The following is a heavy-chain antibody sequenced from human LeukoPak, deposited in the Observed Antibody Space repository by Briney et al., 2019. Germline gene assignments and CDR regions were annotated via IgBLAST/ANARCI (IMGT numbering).Heavy chain of an antibody. D-gene: IGHD2-2*01. V-gene: IGHV3-23*01. CDR2: ISGSGSGDNT. Sequence: GGSLRLSCAASGFTFHTYAMSWVRQAPGKGLEWVSAISGSGSGDNTYYADSLKGRFTISRDNSKNTLYLQMNSLRAEDTAVYYCAREGGYCTSTTCPRRVDYWGQGTLVTVSS. CDR3: AREGGYCTSTTCPRRVDY. CDR1: GFTFHTYA. J-gene: IGHJ4*02.